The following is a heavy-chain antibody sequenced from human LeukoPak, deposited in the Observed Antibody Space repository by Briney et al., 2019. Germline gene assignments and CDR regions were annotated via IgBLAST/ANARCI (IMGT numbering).Heavy chain of an antibody. D-gene: IGHD3-22*01. V-gene: IGHV1-69*05. CDR2: IIPIFGTA. CDR1: GGTFSSYA. CDR3: ARDHLPLAYYDRLDAFDI. Sequence: SVKVSCKASGGTFSSYAISWVRQAPGQGLEWMGGIIPIFGTANYAQKFQGRVTITTDESTSTAYMELSSLRSEDTAVYYCARDHLPLAYYDRLDAFDIWGQGTMVTVSS. J-gene: IGHJ3*02.